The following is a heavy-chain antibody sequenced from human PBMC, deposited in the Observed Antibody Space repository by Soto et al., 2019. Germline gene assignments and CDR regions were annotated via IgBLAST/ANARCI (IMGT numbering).Heavy chain of an antibody. CDR3: ARLCGDGYYYCYGMEV. CDR2: ISSSGSTI. Sequence: QVQLVESGGGLVKPGGSLRLSCAASGFTFSDYSMSWIRQAPGKGLEWVSYISSSGSTIYYADSVKGRFTISRDNAKNTLYMQLNSLRADDTAVYYCARLCGDGYYYCYGMEVWGQGTMVTVSS. D-gene: IGHD2-21*01. V-gene: IGHV3-11*01. CDR1: GFTFSDYS. J-gene: IGHJ6*02.